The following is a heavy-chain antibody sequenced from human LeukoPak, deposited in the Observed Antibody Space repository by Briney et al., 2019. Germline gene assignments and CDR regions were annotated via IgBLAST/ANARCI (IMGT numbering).Heavy chain of an antibody. D-gene: IGHD6-19*01. CDR1: GFTFSGSA. CDR3: TRHGALQWLNWFDP. Sequence: GGSLRLSCAASGFTFSGSAMHWVRQASGKGLEWVGRIRSKANSYATAYAASVKGRFTISRDDSKNTAYLQMNSLKTEDTAVYYCTRHGALQWLNWFDPWGQGTLVTVSS. V-gene: IGHV3-73*01. J-gene: IGHJ5*02. CDR2: IRSKANSYAT.